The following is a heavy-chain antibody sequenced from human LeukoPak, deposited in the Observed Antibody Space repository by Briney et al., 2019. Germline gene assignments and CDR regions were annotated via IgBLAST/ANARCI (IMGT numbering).Heavy chain of an antibody. Sequence: PGGSLRLSCAASGFTFSSYAMNWVRQAPGKGLEWVSAISGSGGSTYYADSVKGRFTISRDNSKNTLYLQMNSLRAEDTAVYYCAKRSGAYYDILTGKEYYFDYWGQGTLVTVSS. CDR3: AKRSGAYYDILTGKEYYFDY. V-gene: IGHV3-23*01. CDR2: ISGSGGST. D-gene: IGHD3-9*01. J-gene: IGHJ4*02. CDR1: GFTFSSYA.